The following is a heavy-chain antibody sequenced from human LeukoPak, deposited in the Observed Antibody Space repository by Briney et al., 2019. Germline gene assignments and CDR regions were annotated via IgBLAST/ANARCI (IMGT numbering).Heavy chain of an antibody. CDR2: LRGTGGST. CDR3: AKDLRSGYWPTLDS. CDR1: GFTFSSYT. D-gene: IGHD2-15*01. J-gene: IGHJ4*02. V-gene: IGHV3-23*01. Sequence: GGSLRLSCAASGFTFSSYTMTWVRQAPGKELEWVSTLRGTGGSTYYADSVKGRFTISRDNSKNTLYLQMNSLRAEDSALYYCAKDLRSGYWPTLDSWGQGTLVTVSS.